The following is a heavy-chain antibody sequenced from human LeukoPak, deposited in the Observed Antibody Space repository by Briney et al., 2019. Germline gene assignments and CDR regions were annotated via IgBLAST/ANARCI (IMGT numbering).Heavy chain of an antibody. Sequence: GRSLRLSCAASGFTFSSYGMHWVRQAPGKGLEWVAVISYDGSNKYYADSVKGRFTISRDNSKNTLYLQMNSLRAEDTAVYYCAKASGPWYFDYWGQGTLVTVSS. CDR3: AKASGPWYFDY. CDR1: GFTFSSYG. V-gene: IGHV3-30*18. CDR2: ISYDGSNK. D-gene: IGHD6-19*01. J-gene: IGHJ4*02.